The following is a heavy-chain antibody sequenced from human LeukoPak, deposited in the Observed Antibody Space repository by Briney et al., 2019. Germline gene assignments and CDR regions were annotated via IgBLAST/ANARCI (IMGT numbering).Heavy chain of an antibody. Sequence: GESLKISCKGSGYSFTSYWIGWVRQMPGKGLEWMGIIYPGDSDTRYSPSFQGQVTISADKSISTAYLQWSSLKASDTAMYYCARRVSDDPVSPAPWFDPWGQGTLVTVSS. CDR3: ARRVSDDPVSPAPWFDP. J-gene: IGHJ5*02. CDR1: GYSFTSYW. D-gene: IGHD1-1*01. V-gene: IGHV5-51*01. CDR2: IYPGDSDT.